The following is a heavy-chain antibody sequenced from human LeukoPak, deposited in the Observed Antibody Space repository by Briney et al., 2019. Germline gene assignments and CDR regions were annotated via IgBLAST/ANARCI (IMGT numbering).Heavy chain of an antibody. V-gene: IGHV4-38-2*02. Sequence: ASETLSLTCTVSGYSISNGYYWAWIRQTPGKGLEWIGSIYYSGSTYYNPSLKSRVSISVDTSKNQFSLKLSSVTAADTAVYYCARYSSSWYYIDYWGQGTLVTVSS. CDR1: GYSISNGYY. CDR2: IYYSGST. CDR3: ARYSSSWYYIDY. D-gene: IGHD6-13*01. J-gene: IGHJ4*02.